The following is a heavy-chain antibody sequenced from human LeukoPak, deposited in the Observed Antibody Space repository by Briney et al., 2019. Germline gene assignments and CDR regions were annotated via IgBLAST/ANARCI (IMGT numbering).Heavy chain of an antibody. V-gene: IGHV3-9*01. D-gene: IGHD3-22*01. CDR3: AKGHYYDSSGYIDY. Sequence: PGGSLRLSCAASGFTFSSYAMHWVRQAPGKGLEWVSGISWNSGRTGYADSVKGRFTISRDNAKNSLYVQMNSLRAEDTALYYCAKGHYYDSSGYIDYWGQGTLVTVSS. CDR2: ISWNSGRT. CDR1: GFTFSSYA. J-gene: IGHJ4*02.